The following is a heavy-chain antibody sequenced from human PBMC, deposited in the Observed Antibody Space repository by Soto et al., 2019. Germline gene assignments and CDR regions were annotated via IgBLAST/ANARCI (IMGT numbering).Heavy chain of an antibody. CDR2: ISYDGSNK. J-gene: IGHJ4*02. CDR3: ARDRENSPRYFDY. CDR1: GFTFSSYC. Sequence: GGSLRLSRSASGFTFSSYCMHWVRQAPGKGLEWVAVISYDGSNKYYADSVKGRFTISRDNSKNTLYLQMNSLRAEDTAVYYCARDRENSPRYFDYWGQGTLVTVS. D-gene: IGHD3-10*01. V-gene: IGHV3-30*03.